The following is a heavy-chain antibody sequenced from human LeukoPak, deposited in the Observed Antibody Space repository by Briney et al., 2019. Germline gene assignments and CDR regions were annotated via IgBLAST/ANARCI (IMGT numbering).Heavy chain of an antibody. D-gene: IGHD6-19*01. V-gene: IGHV3-33*06. CDR1: GFTFSSYG. CDR3: AKERASSGWYGRIDY. J-gene: IGHJ4*02. CDR2: IWYDGSNK. Sequence: GGSLRLSCAASGFTFSSYGMHWVRQAPGKGLEWVAVIWYDGSNKYYADSVKGRFTISRDNSKNTLYLQMNSLRAEDTAVYYCAKERASSGWYGRIDYWGQGTLVTVSS.